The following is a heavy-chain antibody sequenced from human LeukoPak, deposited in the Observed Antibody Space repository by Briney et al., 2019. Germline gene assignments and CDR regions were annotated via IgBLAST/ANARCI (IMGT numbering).Heavy chain of an antibody. Sequence: SETLSLTCTVSGGSISDFHWNWIRQPAGKGLEWIGRLFPSGSTNFNPPLNSRATMSVDMSKNQFFLRLNSVTAADTAVYYCARDPEGRGLFDSWGQGTLVIVSS. CDR1: GGSISDFH. CDR3: ARDPEGRGLFDS. V-gene: IGHV4-4*07. D-gene: IGHD3-10*01. J-gene: IGHJ4*02. CDR2: LFPSGST.